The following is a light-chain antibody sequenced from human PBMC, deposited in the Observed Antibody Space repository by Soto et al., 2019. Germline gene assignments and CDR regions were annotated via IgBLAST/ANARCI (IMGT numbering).Light chain of an antibody. CDR1: QSVSSY. Sequence: EIVLTQTPATLSLSPGERATLSCRASQSVSSYLAWYQQIPGQALRLLIYDAPTTATGIPARFGSSASTTDYTPTMTRLAPEDVAVYCMQQRSKRRPTFGEGTKVDI. V-gene: IGKV3-11*01. CDR3: QQRSKRRPT. CDR2: DAP. J-gene: IGKJ1*01.